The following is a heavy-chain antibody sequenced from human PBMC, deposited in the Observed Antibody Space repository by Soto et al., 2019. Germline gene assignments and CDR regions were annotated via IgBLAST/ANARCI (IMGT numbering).Heavy chain of an antibody. J-gene: IGHJ4*02. CDR3: AREYTYGSNFFDC. D-gene: IGHD5-18*01. V-gene: IGHV4-31*03. CDR1: CGSISSSAYY. CDR2: ISHSGST. Sequence: QVQLQESGPGLVKPSQTLSLTCTVSCGSISSSAYYWSWIRQHPGKGLERIGYISHSGSTYFNPSLKSRVIISVDTSKNQFSLSLTSVTAADTAVYYCAREYTYGSNFFDCWGQGALVTVSS.